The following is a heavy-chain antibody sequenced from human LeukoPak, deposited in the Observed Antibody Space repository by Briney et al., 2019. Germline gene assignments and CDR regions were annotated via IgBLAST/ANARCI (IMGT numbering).Heavy chain of an antibody. CDR3: TTDIRSTSPFDY. J-gene: IGHJ4*02. D-gene: IGHD2-2*01. CDR2: IKAKTDGGTT. Sequence: GGSLRLSCAASGFTFSNTWMSWVRQAPGKGLEWVGRIKAKTDGGTTDYAAPVKGRFTISRDDSRDTLYLQMNSLKTDDTAVYYCTTDIRSTSPFDYWGQGTLVTVSS. CDR1: GFTFSNTW. V-gene: IGHV3-15*01.